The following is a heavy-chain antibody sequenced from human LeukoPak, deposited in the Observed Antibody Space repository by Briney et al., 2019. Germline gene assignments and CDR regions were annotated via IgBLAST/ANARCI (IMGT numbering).Heavy chain of an antibody. CDR1: GFTFTSSA. Sequence: ASVKVSCKASGFTFTSSAVQWVRQARGQRLEWIGWIVVGSGNTNYAQKFQERVTITRDTSISTAYMALNSLRSDDTAVYYCARGSGYGDSPGLHWGQGALVTVSS. D-gene: IGHD4-17*01. CDR2: IVVGSGNT. CDR3: ARGSGYGDSPGLH. J-gene: IGHJ4*02. V-gene: IGHV1-58*01.